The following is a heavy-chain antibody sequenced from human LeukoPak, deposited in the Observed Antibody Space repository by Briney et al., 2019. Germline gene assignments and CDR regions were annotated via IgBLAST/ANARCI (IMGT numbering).Heavy chain of an antibody. CDR3: AKPRRGTITTGPAYTH. Sequence: GGSLRLSCAASGFTFDDYAMHWVRQAPGKGLEWVSLISWDGGLTYYADSMEGRFTISRDNSKNSLYLQMNSLRPEDTTLYYCAKPRRGTITTGPAYTHWGQGTLVTVSS. V-gene: IGHV3-43D*03. D-gene: IGHD4-11*01. J-gene: IGHJ4*02. CDR2: ISWDGGLT. CDR1: GFTFDDYA.